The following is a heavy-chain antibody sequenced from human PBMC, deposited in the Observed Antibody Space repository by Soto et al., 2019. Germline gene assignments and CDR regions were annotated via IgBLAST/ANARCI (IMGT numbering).Heavy chain of an antibody. CDR3: ARAQQELNFDY. CDR2: INAGNGNT. Sequence: ASVKVSCKASGYTFTSYAMHWVRQAPGQRLEWMGWINAGNGNTKYSQKFQGRVTITRDKSASTAYMELSSLRSEDTAVYYCARAQQELNFDYWGQGTLVTVSS. D-gene: IGHD6-13*01. V-gene: IGHV1-3*01. J-gene: IGHJ4*02. CDR1: GYTFTSYA.